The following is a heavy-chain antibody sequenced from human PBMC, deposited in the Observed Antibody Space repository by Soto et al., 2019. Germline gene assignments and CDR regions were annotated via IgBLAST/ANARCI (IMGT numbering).Heavy chain of an antibody. J-gene: IGHJ6*02. Sequence: QVQLQESGPGLVKPSGTLSLTCAVSGGSISSSNWWSWVRQPPGKGLEWIGEIYHSGSTNYNPSLKSRVTISVDKSKNQFSLKLSAVTAADTAVYYCARDLAAAGTSDGMDVWGQGTTVTVSS. CDR2: IYHSGST. V-gene: IGHV4-4*02. CDR1: GGSISSSNW. D-gene: IGHD6-13*01. CDR3: ARDLAAAGTSDGMDV.